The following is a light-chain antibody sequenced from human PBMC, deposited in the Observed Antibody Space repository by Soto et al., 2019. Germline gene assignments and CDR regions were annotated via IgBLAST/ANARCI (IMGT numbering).Light chain of an antibody. CDR3: AAWDDSLNGYV. J-gene: IGLJ1*01. Sequence: QSVLTQAPSASGTPGQRVSISCSGSSSNIASNTVNWFQQLPGTAPKVVIYSNNQRPSGVPDRFSGSKSGTSASLAISGLQSYDEADYYCAAWDDSLNGYVFGTVTKRTVL. CDR1: SSNIASNT. V-gene: IGLV1-44*01. CDR2: SNN.